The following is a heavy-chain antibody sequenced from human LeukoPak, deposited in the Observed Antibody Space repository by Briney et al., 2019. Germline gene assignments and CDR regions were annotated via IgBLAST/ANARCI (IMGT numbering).Heavy chain of an antibody. J-gene: IGHJ4*02. Sequence: SETLSLTCTVSGGSISSYYWSWIRQPPGKGLEWIGYIYYSGSTNYNPSLKSRVTMSVDTSKNQFSLKLSSVTAADTAVYYCARERSSSWYNYFDYWGQGTLVTVSS. CDR1: GGSISSYY. CDR3: ARERSSSWYNYFDY. CDR2: IYYSGST. D-gene: IGHD6-13*01. V-gene: IGHV4-59*12.